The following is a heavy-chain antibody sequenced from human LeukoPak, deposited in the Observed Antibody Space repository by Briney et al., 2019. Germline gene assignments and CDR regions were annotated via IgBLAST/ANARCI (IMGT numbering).Heavy chain of an antibody. CDR2: ISPSGGGT. Sequence: GGSLRLSCAASGFTFSSYAMSWVRQAPGKGLEWISGISPSGGGTYYADFVKGRFTISRDDSKNTLYLQMNSLRGDDTAVYYCARSYYYDSSGNPFDYWGQGTLVTVSS. V-gene: IGHV3-23*01. D-gene: IGHD3-22*01. J-gene: IGHJ4*02. CDR3: ARSYYYDSSGNPFDY. CDR1: GFTFSSYA.